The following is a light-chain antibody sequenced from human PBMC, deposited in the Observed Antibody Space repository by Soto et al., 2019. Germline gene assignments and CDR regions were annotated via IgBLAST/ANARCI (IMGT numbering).Light chain of an antibody. CDR1: QTINNW. J-gene: IGKJ1*01. V-gene: IGKV1-5*01. Sequence: DIQMTQSPSTLSASIGDRVTITCRASQTINNWLAWYQQKPGKAPNLLIYHASNLETGVPSRFSGSAFGTEFTHTISSLQPDDFGTYFCQHYNSYPWTFGQGTKVEIK. CDR3: QHYNSYPWT. CDR2: HAS.